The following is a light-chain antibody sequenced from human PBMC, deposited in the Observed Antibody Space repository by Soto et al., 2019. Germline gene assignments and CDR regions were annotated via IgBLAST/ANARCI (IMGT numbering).Light chain of an antibody. CDR3: QSYDSSLSGSWV. Sequence: QSVLTQPPSVSGAPGQGVTISCTGGSSNIGAGYDVHWYQHLPGTSPKLLIYGNDNRPSGVPDRFSGSKSGTSASLAITDLQAEDEADYYGQSYDSSLSGSWVFGGGTQLNVL. CDR1: SSNIGAGYD. V-gene: IGLV1-40*01. J-gene: IGLJ3*02. CDR2: GND.